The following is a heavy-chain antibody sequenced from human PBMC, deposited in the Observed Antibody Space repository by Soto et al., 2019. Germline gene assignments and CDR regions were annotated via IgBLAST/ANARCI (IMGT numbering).Heavy chain of an antibody. CDR3: ARGLDYYYGMDV. V-gene: IGHV4-31*03. CDR2: IYYSGST. Sequence: SKNMSLTRTVSGGCISSGGYYCSWIRQHPGKGLEWIGYIYYSGSTYYNPSLKSRVTISVDTSKNQFSLKLSSVTAADTAVYYCARGLDYYYGMDVWGQGTTVT. CDR1: GGCISSGGYY. D-gene: IGHD6-19*01. J-gene: IGHJ6*02.